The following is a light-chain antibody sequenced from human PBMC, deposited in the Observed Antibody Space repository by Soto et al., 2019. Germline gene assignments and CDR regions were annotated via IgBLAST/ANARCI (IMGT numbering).Light chain of an antibody. Sequence: DIQMTQSPSSLSASVGDRVTVTCRASQSIDTYLNWYQQRPGQAPKLLIYVASTLQSGVPSRFSGSGSGTHFTLTISSLPPGGFATYYCQQNQGLPSKFGQGTRVERK. CDR2: VAS. J-gene: IGKJ1*01. CDR3: QQNQGLPSK. CDR1: QSIDTY. V-gene: IGKV1-39*01.